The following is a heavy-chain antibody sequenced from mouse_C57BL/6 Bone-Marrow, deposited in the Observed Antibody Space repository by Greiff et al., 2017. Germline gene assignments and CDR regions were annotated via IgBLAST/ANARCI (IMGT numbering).Heavy chain of an antibody. CDR2: ISSGSSTI. V-gene: IGHV5-17*01. D-gene: IGHD3-2*02. Sequence: DVMLVESGGGLVKPGGSLKLSCAASGFTFSDYGMHWVRQAPEKGLEWVSYISSGSSTIYYADTVKGRFTISRDNAKNTLFLQMTSLRSEDTAMYYCARKRLGRRYFDVWGTGTTVTVSS. J-gene: IGHJ1*03. CDR3: ARKRLGRRYFDV. CDR1: GFTFSDYG.